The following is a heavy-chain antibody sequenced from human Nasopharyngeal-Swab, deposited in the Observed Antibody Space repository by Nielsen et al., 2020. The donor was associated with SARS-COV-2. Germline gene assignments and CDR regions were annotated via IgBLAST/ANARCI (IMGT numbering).Heavy chain of an antibody. V-gene: IGHV3-9*01. CDR1: GFTFNDYD. CDR2: VAWLGFV. J-gene: IGHJ3*01. D-gene: IGHD2-21*02. CDR3: AKDLTRGDVVTSNAFDV. Sequence: SCVASGFTFNDYDMQWVRQSPGQGLEGVAHVAWLGFVGYPDSVKGRFTISRDNVKNSIYLQMNDLRPEDSALYYCAKDLTRGDVVTSNAFDVWGQGTLVTVSS.